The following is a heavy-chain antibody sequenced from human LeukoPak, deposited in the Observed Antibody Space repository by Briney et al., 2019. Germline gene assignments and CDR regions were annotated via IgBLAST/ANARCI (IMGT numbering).Heavy chain of an antibody. V-gene: IGHV1-69*04. J-gene: IGHJ4*02. Sequence: ASVKVSCKASGGTFSSYAISWVRQAPGQGLEWMGRIIPILGIANYAQKFQGRVTITADKSTSTAYMELSSLRSEDTAVYYCARSFSRGGDHFDYWGQGTLVTVSS. CDR1: GGTFSSYA. CDR2: IIPILGIA. D-gene: IGHD2-21*01. CDR3: ARSFSRGGDHFDY.